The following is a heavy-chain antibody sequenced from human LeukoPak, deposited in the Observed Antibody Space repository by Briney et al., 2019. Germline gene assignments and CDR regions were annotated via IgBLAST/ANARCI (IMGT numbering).Heavy chain of an antibody. Sequence: GASVKVSCKASGGTFSSYAISWVRQAPAQGLEWMGGIIPIFGTANYAQKFQGRVTITADESTSTAYMELSSLRSEDTAVYYCASYRWEQPYYFDYWGQGTLVTVSS. CDR1: GGTFSSYA. CDR2: IIPIFGTA. CDR3: ASYRWEQPYYFDY. J-gene: IGHJ4*02. D-gene: IGHD1-26*01. V-gene: IGHV1-69*13.